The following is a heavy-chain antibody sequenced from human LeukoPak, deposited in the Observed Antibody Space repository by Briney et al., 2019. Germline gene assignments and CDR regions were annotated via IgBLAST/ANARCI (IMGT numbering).Heavy chain of an antibody. Sequence: ASVKVSCKASGYTFTGNHLHWVRQAPGQGPEWLGRINPNTGGTNYAQKLQGRVTMTTDTSTSTAYMELRSLRSDDTAVYYCARDSSGWSICESWGQGTLVTVSS. CDR1: GYTFTGNH. CDR3: ARDSSGWSICES. CDR2: INPNTGGT. D-gene: IGHD6-19*01. V-gene: IGHV1-2*06. J-gene: IGHJ4*02.